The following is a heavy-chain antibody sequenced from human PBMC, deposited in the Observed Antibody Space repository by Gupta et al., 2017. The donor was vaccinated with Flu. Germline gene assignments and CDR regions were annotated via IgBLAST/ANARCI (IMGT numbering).Heavy chain of an antibody. J-gene: IGHJ1*01. CDR3: ASESYNSAVGAEYFRN. Sequence: APGQGLEWMGWMNLNSGGTNYAQKFQGRVTMTRDTSISTAYMELSRLRSDDTAVYYCASESYNSAVGAEYFRNWGQGTLVAVSS. V-gene: IGHV1-2*02. CDR2: MNLNSGGT. D-gene: IGHD6-19*01.